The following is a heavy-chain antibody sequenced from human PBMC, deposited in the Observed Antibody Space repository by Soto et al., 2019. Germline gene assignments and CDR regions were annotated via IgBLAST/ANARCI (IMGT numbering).Heavy chain of an antibody. CDR2: IRSKAYGGTT. V-gene: IGHV3-49*03. CDR1: GFTFGDYD. CDR3: TGHTRRNRVSAY. Sequence: GGSLRLSCTASGFTFGDYDMGWFRQAPGKGLEWVGLIRSKAYGGTTEYAASVKGRFTISRDDSKSIAYLQMNSLKTEDTAVYYCTGHTRRNRVSAYWGQGTLVTVS. J-gene: IGHJ4*02.